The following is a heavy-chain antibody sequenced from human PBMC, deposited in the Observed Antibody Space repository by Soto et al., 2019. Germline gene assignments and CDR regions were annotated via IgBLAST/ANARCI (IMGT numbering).Heavy chain of an antibody. Sequence: PSETLSLTCTVSGGSISSSSYYWGWIRQPPGKGLEWIGSIYYSGSTYYNPSLKSRVTISVDTSKNQFSLKLSSVTAADTAVYYCASHWANPRIMITVGGVLYWGQGTLVTVSS. J-gene: IGHJ4*02. CDR3: ASHWANPRIMITVGGVLY. V-gene: IGHV4-39*01. CDR1: GGSISSSSYY. D-gene: IGHD3-16*01. CDR2: IYYSGST.